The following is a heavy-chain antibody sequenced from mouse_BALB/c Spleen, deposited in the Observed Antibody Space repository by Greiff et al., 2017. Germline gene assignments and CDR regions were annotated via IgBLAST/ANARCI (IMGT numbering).Heavy chain of an antibody. CDR2: INPYNDGT. J-gene: IGHJ4*01. D-gene: IGHD2-1*01. CDR3: AIDGNYGAMDY. V-gene: IGHV1-14*01. CDR1: GYTFTSYV. Sequence: VQLQQSGPELVKPGASVKMSCKASGYTFTSYVMHWVKQKPGQGLEWIGYINPYNDGTKYNEKFKGKATLTSDKSSSTAYMELSSLTSEDSAVYYCAIDGNYGAMDYWGQGTSVTVSS.